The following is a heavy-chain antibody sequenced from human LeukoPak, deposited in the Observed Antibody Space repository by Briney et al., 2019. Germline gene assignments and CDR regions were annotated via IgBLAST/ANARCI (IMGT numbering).Heavy chain of an antibody. J-gene: IGHJ4*02. V-gene: IGHV4-39*07. CDR3: ARDGRTQKSFGELLRVAFDH. Sequence: PSETLSLTCSVSGGSISSENYFWGWIRQSPGKGLEWIGSIYYSGSTIYNPSLKSRVSISIDTTKKQFSLKVTSVTAADTAVYYCARDGRTQKSFGELLRVAFDHWGQGTLVTVSS. D-gene: IGHD3-10*01. CDR2: IYYSGST. CDR1: GGSISSENYF.